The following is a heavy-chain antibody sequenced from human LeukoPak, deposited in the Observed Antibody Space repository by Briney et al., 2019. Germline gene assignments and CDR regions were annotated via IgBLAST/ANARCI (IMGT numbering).Heavy chain of an antibody. CDR2: IYYSGST. D-gene: IGHD3-22*01. CDR1: GGSISSNY. CDR3: ARASYYYDSSGYYYFDY. V-gene: IGHV4-59*01. Sequence: PSETLSLTCTVYGGSISSNYWSWIRQPPGKGLEWIGYIYYSGSTNSHTSLKSRVTISVDTSKNQFSLKLSSVTAADTAVYYCARASYYYDSSGYYYFDYWGQGTLVTVSS. J-gene: IGHJ4*02.